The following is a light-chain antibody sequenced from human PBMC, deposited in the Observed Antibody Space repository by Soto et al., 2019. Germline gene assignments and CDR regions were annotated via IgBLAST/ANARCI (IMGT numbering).Light chain of an antibody. CDR3: QSYDSRLSGYV. V-gene: IGLV1-40*01. J-gene: IGLJ1*01. CDR2: SNN. Sequence: QSVLTQPPSVSGAPGQRVTISCTGSSSNIGAGYDVHWYQQLPRTAPKLLIYSNNNRPSGVPDRFSGSKSGTSASLAITGLQAEDEADYYCQSYDSRLSGYVFGTGTKVTVL. CDR1: SSNIGAGYD.